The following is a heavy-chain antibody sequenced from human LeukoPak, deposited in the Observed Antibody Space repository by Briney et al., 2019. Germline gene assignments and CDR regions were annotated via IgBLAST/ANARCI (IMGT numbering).Heavy chain of an antibody. V-gene: IGHV1-46*01. CDR2: INPDNGGT. J-gene: IGHJ6*03. CDR1: GYTFTNHY. D-gene: IGHD3-3*01. Sequence: ASVKVSCKASGYTFTNHYMHWVRQAPGQGLEWMGIINPDNGGTTYAQKFQGRVTTARDTATSAVYMELNSLRSDDTAVYYCARDSAAGITIVGVAPLGHYYYMDVWGKGTTVTVSS. CDR3: ARDSAAGITIVGVAPLGHYYYMDV.